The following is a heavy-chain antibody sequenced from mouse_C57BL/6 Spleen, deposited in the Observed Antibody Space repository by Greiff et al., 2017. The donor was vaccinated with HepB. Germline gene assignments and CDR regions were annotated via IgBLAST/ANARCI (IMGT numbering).Heavy chain of an antibody. CDR1: GYTFTDYE. CDR2: IDPETGGT. CDR3: TRSVTTVVCSGVAY. Sequence: QVQLQQSGAELVRPGASVTLSCKASGYTFTDYEMHWVKQTPVHGLEWIGAIDPETGGTAYNQKFKGKAILTADKSSSTAYMELRSLTSEDSAVYYCTRSVTTVVCSGVAYWGQGTLVTVSA. J-gene: IGHJ3*01. V-gene: IGHV1-15*01. D-gene: IGHD1-1*01.